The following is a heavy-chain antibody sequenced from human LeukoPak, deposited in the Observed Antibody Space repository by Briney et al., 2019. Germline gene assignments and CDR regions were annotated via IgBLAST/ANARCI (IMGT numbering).Heavy chain of an antibody. CDR1: GDSISSSNW. V-gene: IGHV4/OR15-8*01. CDR2: TYHTGDS. D-gene: IGHD2/OR15-2a*01. CDR3: ARERQLVLYY. Sequence: SETLSLTCGVSGDSISSSNWWNWVRQPPGKGLEWIGETYHTGDSNYNPSLKSRVSISVDRSKNQFSLKLSSVTAADTAVYYCARERQLVLYYWGQGTLVTVSS. J-gene: IGHJ4*02.